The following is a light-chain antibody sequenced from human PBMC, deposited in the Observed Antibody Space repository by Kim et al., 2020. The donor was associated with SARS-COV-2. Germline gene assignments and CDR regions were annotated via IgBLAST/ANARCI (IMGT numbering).Light chain of an antibody. CDR1: RADIGDYNR. V-gene: IGLV2-18*02. Sequence: QSALTQPPSVSGSPGQSVTIFCTGTRADIGDYNRVSWYQQSPGTAPKLILYEVTNRPSGVPDRFSGSKSGNTAYLTIAGLQAEDEADYYCSSYASDSISVFGGGTKVTVL. CDR3: SSYASDSISV. J-gene: IGLJ3*02. CDR2: EVT.